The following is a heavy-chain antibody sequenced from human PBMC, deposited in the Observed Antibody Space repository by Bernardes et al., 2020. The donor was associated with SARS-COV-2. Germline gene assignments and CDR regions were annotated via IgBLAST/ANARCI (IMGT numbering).Heavy chain of an antibody. CDR2: INPTNGGT. V-gene: IGHV1-2*02. J-gene: IGHJ6*02. CDR1: GYTFSASY. CDR3: ARGRTARWGNYNLDV. Sequence: ASPKVFCKASGYTFSASYIPWVRQAPGQGLAWMGWINPTNGGTTYAANFQGRLFMTTDASISTANMELHRLTSDDSAIYYCARGRTARWGNYNLDVWGQGTTVTVSS. D-gene: IGHD1-7*01.